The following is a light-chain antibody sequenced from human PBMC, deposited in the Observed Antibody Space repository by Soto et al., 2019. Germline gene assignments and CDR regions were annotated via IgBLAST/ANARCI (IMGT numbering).Light chain of an antibody. V-gene: IGLV2-23*03. CDR1: SSDVGTYNL. J-gene: IGLJ1*01. Sequence: QSVLTQPASVSWSPGQSITISCTGTSSDVGTYNLVSWYQQHPGKAPKLMIYEGTKRPSGVSNRFSGSKSDYTASLTISGLQAEDEADYYCYSYVGSSTFGLNVFGTGPKVTVL. CDR2: EGT. CDR3: YSYVGSSTFGLNV.